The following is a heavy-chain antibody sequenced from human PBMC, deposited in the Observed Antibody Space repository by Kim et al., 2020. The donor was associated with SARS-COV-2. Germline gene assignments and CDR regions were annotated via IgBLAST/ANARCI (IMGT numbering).Heavy chain of an antibody. J-gene: IGHJ6*01. D-gene: IGHD2-2*01. CDR3: AIPYCSSTSCLLYYGMDV. CDR2: INHSGST. CDR1: GGSFSGYY. V-gene: IGHV4-34*01. Sequence: SETLSLTCAVYGGSFSGYYWSWIRQPPGKGLEWIGEINHSGSTNYNPSLKSRVTISVDTSKNQFSLKLSSVTAAETAVLYCAIPYCSSTSCLLYYGMDV.